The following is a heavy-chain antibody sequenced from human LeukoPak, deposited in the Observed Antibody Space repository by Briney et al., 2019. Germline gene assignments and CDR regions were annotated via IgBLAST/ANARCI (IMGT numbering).Heavy chain of an antibody. CDR2: IYYSGST. CDR3: ASLDTAMIKGFDY. D-gene: IGHD5-18*01. Sequence: SETLSLTCTVSGGSISSYYWSWIRQPPGEGLEWIGYIYYSGSTNYNPSLKSRVTISVDTSKNQFSLKLSSVTAADTAVYYCASLDTAMIKGFDYWGQGTLVTVSS. J-gene: IGHJ4*02. CDR1: GGSISSYY. V-gene: IGHV4-59*08.